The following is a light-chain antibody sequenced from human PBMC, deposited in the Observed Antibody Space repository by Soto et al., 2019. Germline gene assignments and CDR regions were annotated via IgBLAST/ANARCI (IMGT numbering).Light chain of an antibody. CDR1: QVISKF. J-gene: IGKJ4*01. V-gene: IGKV1-33*01. Sequence: DIQMTQSPSSLSASVGDRVTITCRASQVISKFLNWYQLKPGKAPKLLIFDASELETGVTSRFSGHRSGTDFSFIISSLQPEDIATYYCQQYDNYPLTFGGGNKVEIK. CDR2: DAS. CDR3: QQYDNYPLT.